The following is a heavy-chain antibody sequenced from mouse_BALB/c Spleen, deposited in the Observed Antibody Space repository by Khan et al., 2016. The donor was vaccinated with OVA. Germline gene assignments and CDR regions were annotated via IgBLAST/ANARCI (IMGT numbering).Heavy chain of an antibody. V-gene: IGHV9-4*02. CDR3: ARGGAAYYRNDGGAMEY. CDR1: GYTFTTAG. Sequence: QIQLVQSGPELKKPGETVRISCKASGYTFTTAGIQWVQKMPGKGLKWIGRINTHSGVPKYAEDFKGRFAFSLEISVNTAYLQITNLKNEDTATXVWARGGAAYYRNDGGAMEYWGQGTSVTVSS. D-gene: IGHD2-14*01. CDR2: INTHSGVP. J-gene: IGHJ4*01.